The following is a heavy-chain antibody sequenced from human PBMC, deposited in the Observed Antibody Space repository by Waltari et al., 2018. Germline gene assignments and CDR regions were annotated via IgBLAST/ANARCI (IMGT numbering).Heavy chain of an antibody. CDR3: VRHARTTSGGKHFDH. J-gene: IGHJ4*02. CDR1: GDSISSSSYY. Sequence: QLQLQESGPGLVTASETLSLTCTVSGDSISSSSYYWGWVRQPPGKGLEWIGNMYYSGSTYYNPSLKSRVTISGDTSKSQFSLKLSSVTAADTSMYYCVRHARTTSGGKHFDHWGQGMLVTVSP. V-gene: IGHV4-39*01. D-gene: IGHD2-15*01. CDR2: MYYSGST.